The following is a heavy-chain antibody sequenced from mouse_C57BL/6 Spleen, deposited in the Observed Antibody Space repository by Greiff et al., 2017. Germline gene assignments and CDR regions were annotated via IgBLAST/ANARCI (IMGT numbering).Heavy chain of an antibody. CDR3: AGRNYYGSFVDY. V-gene: IGHV1-7*01. CDR1: GYTFTSYW. CDR2: INPSSGYT. J-gene: IGHJ2*01. D-gene: IGHD2-1*01. Sequence: VQLQQSGAELAKPGASVKLSCKASGYTFTSYWMHWVKQRPGQGLEWIGNINPSSGYTKYNQKFKDKATMTADKSSSTAYMKLSSLTYEESAVYYCAGRNYYGSFVDYWGQGTTLTVSS.